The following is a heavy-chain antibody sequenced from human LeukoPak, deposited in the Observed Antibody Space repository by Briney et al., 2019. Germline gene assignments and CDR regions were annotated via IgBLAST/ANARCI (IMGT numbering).Heavy chain of an antibody. CDR3: ATEDSRSGSYYDP. J-gene: IGHJ5*02. D-gene: IGHD1-26*01. CDR1: GYIFTDYR. CDR2: INPKSGDT. V-gene: IGHV1-2*06. Sequence: GASVKVSCKASGYIFTDYRLRWVRQAPGQGLEWMGRINPKSGDTNYAQKFQGRVTMTSDTSITTAYMELRRLKSDDTAFYFCATEDSRSGSYYDPWGQGTLVTVSS.